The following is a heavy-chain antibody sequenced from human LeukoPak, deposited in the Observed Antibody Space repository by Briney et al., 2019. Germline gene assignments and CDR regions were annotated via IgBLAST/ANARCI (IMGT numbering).Heavy chain of an antibody. D-gene: IGHD3-22*01. CDR3: ARGPHGVYYDSSGYYDDYYYYYYMDV. J-gene: IGHJ6*03. CDR2: IYYSGST. Sequence: PSETLSLTCTVSGGSISSYYWSWIRQPPGKGLEWIGYIYYSGSTNYNPSLKSRVTISVDTSKNQFSLKLSSVTAADTAVYYCARGPHGVYYDSSGYYDDYYYYYYMDVWGKGTTVTISS. CDR1: GGSISSYY. V-gene: IGHV4-59*01.